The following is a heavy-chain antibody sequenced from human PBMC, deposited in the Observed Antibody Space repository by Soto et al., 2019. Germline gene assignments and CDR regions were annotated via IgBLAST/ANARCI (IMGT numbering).Heavy chain of an antibody. D-gene: IGHD2-15*01. V-gene: IGHV3-30-3*01. CDR2: ISYDGARK. CDR1: GFTFSIYA. CDR3: SRGDREDTAVVIGARPGEYGMDV. Sequence: QVQLVESGGGVVQPGRSLRLSCAASGFTFSIYAMHWVRQAPGKGLEWVAVISYDGARKAYANSVKGRFTISRDTSKNTLYLQMNSLRVKDTAAYYCSRGDREDTAVVIGARPGEYGMDVWGRGTTVTVSS. J-gene: IGHJ6*02.